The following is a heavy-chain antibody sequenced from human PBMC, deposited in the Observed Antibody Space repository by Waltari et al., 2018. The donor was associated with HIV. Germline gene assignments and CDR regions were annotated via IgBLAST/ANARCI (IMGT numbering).Heavy chain of an antibody. J-gene: IGHJ6*02. Sequence: QVHPQESGPGLVKPSEALSLTCSVAGDSLINYYLSWVRQSPEKGLEWIGYSFYGGGTNSNPSLKGRATISIDPSASQLSLNINSVTAADSGVYYCARPIRGSGVGAFHVWGQGTTVIVSS. V-gene: IGHV4-59*08. CDR2: SFYGGGT. D-gene: IGHD1-26*01. CDR1: GDSLINYY. CDR3: ARPIRGSGVGAFHV.